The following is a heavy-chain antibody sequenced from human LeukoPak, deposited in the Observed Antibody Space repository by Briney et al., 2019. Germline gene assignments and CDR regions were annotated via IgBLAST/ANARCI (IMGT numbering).Heavy chain of an antibody. D-gene: IGHD5-12*01. CDR3: ARGGDIVATIVFDY. J-gene: IGHJ4*02. CDR1: GGSINSRIYY. V-gene: IGHV4-39*07. Sequence: SETLSLTCTVSGGSINSRIYYWGWIRQPPGKGLEWIGSIYYSGSTYYNPSLKSRVTISVDTSKNQFSLKLSSVTAADTAVYYCARGGDIVATIVFDYWGQGTLVTVSS. CDR2: IYYSGST.